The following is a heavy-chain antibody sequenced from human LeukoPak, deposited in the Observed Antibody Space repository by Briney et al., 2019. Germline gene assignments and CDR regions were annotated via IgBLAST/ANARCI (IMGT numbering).Heavy chain of an antibody. CDR3: ARHYPGGDYFIDY. CDR1: GYSFTRYW. V-gene: IGHV5-51*01. D-gene: IGHD4-17*01. CDR2: IYPDDSET. J-gene: IGHJ4*02. Sequence: GESLKISCKGSGYSFTRYWIGWVRQMPGKGLEGVGIIYPDDSETRYSPSFQDQVTISADKSISTAYLQWSSLKASDTAMYYCARHYPGGDYFIDYWGQGTLVTVSS.